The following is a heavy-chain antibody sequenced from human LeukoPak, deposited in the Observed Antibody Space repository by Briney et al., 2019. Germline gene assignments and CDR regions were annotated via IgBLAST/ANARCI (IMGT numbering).Heavy chain of an antibody. D-gene: IGHD5-24*01. CDR2: IIPIFGTA. Sequence: SVKVSCKASGGTFSSYAISWVRQAPGQGLEWMGGIIPIFGTANYAQKFQGRVTITADKSTSTAYMELSSPRSEDTAVYYCARGDDGYNSGHYYFDYWGQGTLVTVSS. J-gene: IGHJ4*02. CDR3: ARGDDGYNSGHYYFDY. V-gene: IGHV1-69*06. CDR1: GGTFSSYA.